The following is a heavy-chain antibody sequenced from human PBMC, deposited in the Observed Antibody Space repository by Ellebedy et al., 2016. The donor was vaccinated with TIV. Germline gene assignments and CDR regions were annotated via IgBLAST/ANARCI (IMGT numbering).Heavy chain of an antibody. V-gene: IGHV3-7*01. J-gene: IGHJ4*02. D-gene: IGHD5-12*01. CDR1: GFTFSRFW. CDR2: INQGGSET. Sequence: PGGSLRLSCAASGFTFSRFWMAWVRQAPGKGLEWVATINQGGSETYYVDSVKSRFTISRDKSKNSLYLQMNSLKADDTALYYCASAARGSGAYESFWGQGTLVTVSS. CDR3: ASAARGSGAYESF.